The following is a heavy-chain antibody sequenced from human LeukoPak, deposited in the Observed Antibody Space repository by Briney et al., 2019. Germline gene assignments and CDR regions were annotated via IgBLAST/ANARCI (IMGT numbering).Heavy chain of an antibody. D-gene: IGHD2-15*01. CDR1: GFTFSSYA. V-gene: IGHV3-23*01. J-gene: IGHJ6*02. CDR3: AKDYGPLLASYYYYGMDV. CDR2: ISGSGGST. Sequence: GGSLRLSCAASGFTFSSYAMSWVRQAPGRGLEWVSAISGSGGSTYYADSVKGRFTISRDNSKNTLYLQMNSLRAEDTAVYYCAKDYGPLLASYYYYGMDVWGQGTTVTVSS.